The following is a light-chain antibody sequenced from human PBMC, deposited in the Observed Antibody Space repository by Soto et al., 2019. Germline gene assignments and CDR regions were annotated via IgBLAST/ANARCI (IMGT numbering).Light chain of an antibody. J-gene: IGLJ1*01. CDR3: CSYAGNSIYV. Sequence: QSALTQPTSVSGSPGQSITISCTGTSSDVGGYTLVSWYQHHPGKAPKLIIYGDTERPSGVSNRFSGSKSDNTGSLTISGLQAEDEADYYCCSYAGNSIYVFGTGTKVTVL. CDR1: SSDVGGYTL. V-gene: IGLV2-23*01. CDR2: GDT.